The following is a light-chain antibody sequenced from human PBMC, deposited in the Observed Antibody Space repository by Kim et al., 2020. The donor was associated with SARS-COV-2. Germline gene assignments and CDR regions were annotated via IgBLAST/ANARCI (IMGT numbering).Light chain of an antibody. CDR2: GAS. J-gene: IGKJ1*01. V-gene: IGKV3-15*01. CDR1: QSVSSN. Sequence: SPGERATLSCRASQSVSSNLAWYQQKPGQAPRLLIYGASTRATGIPASFSGSGSGTEFTLTISSLQSEDFAVYYCQQYNNWPLWTFGQGTKVDIK. CDR3: QQYNNWPLWT.